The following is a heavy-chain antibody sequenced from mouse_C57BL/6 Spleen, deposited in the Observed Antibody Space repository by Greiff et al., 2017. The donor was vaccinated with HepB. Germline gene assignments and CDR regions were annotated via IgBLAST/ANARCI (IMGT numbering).Heavy chain of an antibody. V-gene: IGHV1-77*01. CDR3: ARRELYYYDSSPYYYAMDY. Sequence: VQLQQSGAELVKPGASVKISCKASGYTFTDYYINWVKQRPGQGLEWIGKIGPGSGSTYYNEKFKGKATLTADKSSSTAYMQLSSLTSEDSAVYFCARRELYYYDSSPYYYAMDYWGQGTSITVSS. J-gene: IGHJ4*01. CDR1: GYTFTDYY. CDR2: IGPGSGST. D-gene: IGHD1-1*01.